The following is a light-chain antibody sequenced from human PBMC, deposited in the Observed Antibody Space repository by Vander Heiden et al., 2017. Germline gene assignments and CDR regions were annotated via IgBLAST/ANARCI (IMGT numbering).Light chain of an antibody. Sequence: QSVLTQPPSVSGAPGQRVTISCTGSSSNIGAGYDVHWYQQRTAPAPKLLIYGNSKRHSGAPERCSGSKSGTSATLAITGRQAEDEADYYCQSEDSSRSDVVFGGGTKLTVL. CDR2: GNS. CDR1: SSNIGAGYD. V-gene: IGLV1-40*01. J-gene: IGLJ2*01. CDR3: QSEDSSRSDVV.